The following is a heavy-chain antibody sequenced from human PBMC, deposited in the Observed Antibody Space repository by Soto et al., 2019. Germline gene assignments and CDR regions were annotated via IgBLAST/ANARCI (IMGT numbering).Heavy chain of an antibody. V-gene: IGHV2-5*02. Sequence: QITLKESGPTLVKPTQTLTLTCTFSGFSLSTSGVGVGWIRQPPGKALEWLALIYWDDDKRDSPSLKRRLTITKDTSKNQVVLTMTNMDSVDTATYYCAHRGSGYAWDYWGQGNLVNVSS. D-gene: IGHD5-12*01. J-gene: IGHJ4*02. CDR3: AHRGSGYAWDY. CDR2: IYWDDDK. CDR1: GFSLSTSGVG.